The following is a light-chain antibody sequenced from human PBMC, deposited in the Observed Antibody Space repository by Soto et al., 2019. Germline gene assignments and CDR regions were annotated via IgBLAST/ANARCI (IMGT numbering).Light chain of an antibody. V-gene: IGKV3-20*01. CDR1: QSVSSGD. J-gene: IGKJ1*01. CDR2: DAS. CDR3: QQYGSSSWT. Sequence: EVVLTQSPGTLSLSPGERATLSCRASQSVSSGDLAWYQQKPGQAPRLLMYDASSRATGIPDRFSGSGSGTDFTLTISRLDPEDFAVYYCQQYGSSSWTFGQGTKVEIK.